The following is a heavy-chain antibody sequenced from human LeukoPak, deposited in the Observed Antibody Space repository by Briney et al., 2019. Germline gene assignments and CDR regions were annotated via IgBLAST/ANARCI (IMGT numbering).Heavy chain of an antibody. V-gene: IGHV1-2*02. CDR1: GYTFTGCY. CDR3: ARASGSYWWFDS. CDR2: VNPNSGDT. D-gene: IGHD1-26*01. J-gene: IGHJ5*01. Sequence: ASVKVSCKASGYTFTGCYLHWVRQAPGQGLEWMGCVNPNSGDTNYAQKFQGSVTMTRDTSISTVYMELSRLRSGDTAVYYCARASGSYWWFDSWGQGTLVTVSS.